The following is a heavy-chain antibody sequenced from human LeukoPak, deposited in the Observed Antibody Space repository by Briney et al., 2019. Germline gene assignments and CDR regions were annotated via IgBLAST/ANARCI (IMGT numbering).Heavy chain of an antibody. CDR2: INHSGST. V-gene: IGHV4-34*01. CDR1: GGSFSGYY. Sequence: SETLSLTCAVYGGSFSGYYWSWIRQPPGKGLEWIGEINHSGSTSYNPPLKSRVTISVDTSKNQFSLKLSSVTAADTAVYYCASEERAEMATIYYWGQGTLVTVSS. CDR3: ASEERAEMATIYY. D-gene: IGHD5-24*01. J-gene: IGHJ4*02.